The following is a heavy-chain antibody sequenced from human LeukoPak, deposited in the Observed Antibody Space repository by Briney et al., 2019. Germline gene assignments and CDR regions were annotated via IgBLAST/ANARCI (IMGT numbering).Heavy chain of an antibody. CDR1: GFTFSSYA. Sequence: GGSLRLSCAASGFTFSSYAMSWVRQAPGEGLEWVSVISGSGGITYYADSVKGRFTISRDNAKNSLYLQMNSLRPEDTALYYCAKETRNWYLDLWGRGTLVTVSS. D-gene: IGHD1/OR15-1a*01. J-gene: IGHJ2*01. CDR2: ISGSGGIT. CDR3: AKETRNWYLDL. V-gene: IGHV3-23*01.